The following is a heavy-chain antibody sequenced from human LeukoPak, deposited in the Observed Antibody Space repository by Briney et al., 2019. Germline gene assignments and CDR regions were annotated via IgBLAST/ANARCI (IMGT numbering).Heavy chain of an antibody. CDR2: ISAYNGNT. J-gene: IGHJ4*02. Sequence: ASVKVSCKASGYTFTSYGISWVRQAPGQGLEWMGWISAYNGNTNYAQKLQGRVTITRDTSASTAYMELSSLRSEDTAVYYCARSWFGELLIGDWGQGTLVTVSS. V-gene: IGHV1-18*01. CDR1: GYTFTSYG. CDR3: ARSWFGELLIGD. D-gene: IGHD3-10*01.